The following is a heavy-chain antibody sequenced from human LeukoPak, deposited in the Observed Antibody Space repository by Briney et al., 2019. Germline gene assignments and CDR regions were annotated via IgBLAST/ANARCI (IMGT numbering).Heavy chain of an antibody. CDR2: IYSSGRT. CDR1: GDSISDYY. D-gene: IGHD6-19*01. V-gene: IGHV4-59*01. J-gene: IGHJ4*02. Sequence: PSETLSLTCTVSGDSISDYYWTWIRQPPGKGLEWIGYIYSSGRTNYNPSLENRLTMSVDTSKNQFSLKLSSVTAADTAVYYCAREVAGSVDYRGQGTLVTVSS. CDR3: AREVAGSVDY.